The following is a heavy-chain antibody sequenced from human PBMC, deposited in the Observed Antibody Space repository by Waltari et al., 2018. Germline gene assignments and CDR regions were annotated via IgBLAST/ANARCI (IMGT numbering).Heavy chain of an antibody. D-gene: IGHD3-22*01. Sequence: QVQLVESGGGGVEPGRSLRLSCAAPEFTFSSYAVHWVRQAPGKGLEWVAVISYNARNIYYVDSVKGRFTISRDNSKKTLYLQMNSLRAEDTAVYYCARDYCDRTNCHGMDVWGQGTTVTVSS. CDR2: ISYNARNI. V-gene: IGHV3-30*04. J-gene: IGHJ6*02. CDR3: ARDYCDRTNCHGMDV. CDR1: EFTFSSYA.